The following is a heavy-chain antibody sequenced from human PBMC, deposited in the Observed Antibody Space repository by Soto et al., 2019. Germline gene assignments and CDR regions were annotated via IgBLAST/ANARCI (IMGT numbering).Heavy chain of an antibody. Sequence: EVQLVQSGAEVKKPGESLKISCKGSGYSFTDYWIAWVRHMPGKGLECMGIIYPGDSHTRYSPSFQGQVTISVDKSITTAYLQWSSLKASDTAMYYCARVGSLDYGDYLGFWGQGTLVTVSP. D-gene: IGHD4-17*01. CDR2: IYPGDSHT. V-gene: IGHV5-51*03. CDR3: ARVGSLDYGDYLGF. J-gene: IGHJ4*02. CDR1: GYSFTDYW.